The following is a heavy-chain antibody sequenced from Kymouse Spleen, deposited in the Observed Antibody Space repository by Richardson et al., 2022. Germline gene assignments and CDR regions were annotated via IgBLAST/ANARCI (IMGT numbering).Heavy chain of an antibody. CDR2: IYYSGST. V-gene: IGHV4-61*01. CDR3: ARDRLEPPYYYYGMDV. Sequence: QVQLQESGPGLVKPSETLSLTCTVSGGSVSSGSYYWSWIRQPPGKGLEWIGYIYYSGSTNYNPSLKSRVTISVDTSKNQFSLKLSSVTAADTAVYYCARDRLEPPYYYYGMDVWGQGTTVTVSS. CDR1: GGSVSSGSYY. J-gene: IGHJ6*02. D-gene: IGHD1-1*01,IGHD1-14*01,IGHD1-20*01.